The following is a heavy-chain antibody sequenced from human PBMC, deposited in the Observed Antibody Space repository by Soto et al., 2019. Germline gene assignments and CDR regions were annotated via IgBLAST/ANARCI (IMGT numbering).Heavy chain of an antibody. CDR1: GGTFSSYA. V-gene: IGHV1-69*13. CDR3: ARALLWFGELPYFDY. CDR2: IIPIFGTA. J-gene: IGHJ4*02. Sequence: SVKVSCKASGGTFSSYAISWVRQAPGQGLEWMGGIIPIFGTANYAQKFQGRVTITGDASTSTAYMELSSLRSEDTAVYYCARALLWFGELPYFDYWGQGTLVTVSS. D-gene: IGHD3-10*01.